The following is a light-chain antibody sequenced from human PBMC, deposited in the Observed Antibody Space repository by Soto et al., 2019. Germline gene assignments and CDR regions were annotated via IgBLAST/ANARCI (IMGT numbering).Light chain of an antibody. CDR3: MQALQTPWT. J-gene: IGKJ1*01. Sequence: DIVMTQSPLSLPVTPGESASISCRSSQSLLHSNGYNCLDWYLQKPGQSPQLLIYLGSNRAHGVPDRLSGSGSGTDFTLKISRVEAGDVGVYYCMQALQTPWTFGQGTKVEI. CDR2: LGS. CDR1: QSLLHSNGYNC. V-gene: IGKV2-28*01.